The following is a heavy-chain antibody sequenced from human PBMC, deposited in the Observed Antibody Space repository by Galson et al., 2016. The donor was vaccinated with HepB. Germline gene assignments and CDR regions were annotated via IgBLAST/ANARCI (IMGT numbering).Heavy chain of an antibody. V-gene: IGHV3-74*01. CDR3: AREDDSTTSIDA. CDR1: GFTFSSYW. J-gene: IGHJ5*02. Sequence: SLRLSCAASGFTFSSYWMHWVRQAPGKGLVWVSRINGDGSSIDYADSVKGRFIISRDNAKNTLYLQMNSLTSGDTAVYYCAREDDSTTSIDAWGQGTLVTVSS. CDR2: INGDGSSI. D-gene: IGHD2/OR15-2a*01.